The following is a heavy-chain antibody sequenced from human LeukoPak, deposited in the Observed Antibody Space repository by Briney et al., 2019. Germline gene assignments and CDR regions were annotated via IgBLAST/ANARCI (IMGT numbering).Heavy chain of an antibody. CDR1: GGSISSYY. D-gene: IGHD2-15*01. Sequence: SETLSLTCTLSGGSISSYYWSYIRQPPGKGLEWIGYIYYSGTTNYNPSLKSRVTISVDTSKNQFSLKLSSVTAADTAVYYCAREDYCSGRSCNSGYFQHWGQGTLVTVSS. V-gene: IGHV4-59*01. CDR3: AREDYCSGRSCNSGYFQH. CDR2: IYYSGTT. J-gene: IGHJ1*01.